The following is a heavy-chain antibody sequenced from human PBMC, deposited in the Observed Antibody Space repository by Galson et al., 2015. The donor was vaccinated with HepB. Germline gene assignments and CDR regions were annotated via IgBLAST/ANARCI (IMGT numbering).Heavy chain of an antibody. D-gene: IGHD1-26*01. CDR3: TTDRAGPTSGSLFDY. Sequence: SLRLSCAASGFTFSNAWMSWVRQAPGKGLEWVGRIKSKTDGGTTDYAAPVKGRFTISRDDSKNTLYLQMNSLKTEDTAVYYCTTDRAGPTSGSLFDYWGQGTLVTVSS. CDR1: GFTFSNAW. V-gene: IGHV3-15*01. J-gene: IGHJ4*02. CDR2: IKSKTDGGTT.